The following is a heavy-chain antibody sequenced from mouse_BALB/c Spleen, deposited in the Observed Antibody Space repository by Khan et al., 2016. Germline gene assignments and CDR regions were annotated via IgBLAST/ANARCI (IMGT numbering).Heavy chain of an antibody. Sequence: QVQLQQSGTELPRPGASVKLSCKASGYTFTDYYLHWVKQRTGQGLEWIGEIFPGSGITYYNEKFKGKASLTADTSSSTAYMQLSSLTSEDSAVXSCARSYYGYFAMDYWGHGASVTVSS. V-gene: IGHV1-77*01. CDR3: ARSYYGYFAMDY. CDR2: IFPGSGIT. D-gene: IGHD1-2*01. CDR1: GYTFTDYY. J-gene: IGHJ4*01.